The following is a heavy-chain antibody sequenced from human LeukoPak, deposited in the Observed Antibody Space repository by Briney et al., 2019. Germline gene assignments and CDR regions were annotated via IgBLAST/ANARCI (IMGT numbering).Heavy chain of an antibody. J-gene: IGHJ4*02. Sequence: GGSLRLSCAASGFTFSSYGMHWVRQAPGKGLEWVAVISYDGSNKYYADSVKGRFTISRDNSKNTLYLQMNSLRAEDTAVYYCAKVKVVAARRGAFDYWGQGTLVTVSS. CDR1: GFTFSSYG. V-gene: IGHV3-30*18. D-gene: IGHD6-6*01. CDR3: AKVKVVAARRGAFDY. CDR2: ISYDGSNK.